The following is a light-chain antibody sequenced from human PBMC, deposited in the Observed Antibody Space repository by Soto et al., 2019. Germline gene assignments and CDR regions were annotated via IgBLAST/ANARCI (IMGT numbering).Light chain of an antibody. Sequence: EIVLTQSPGTLSLSPGESATLSCRASQSVSSSYFSWYQQKPGQAPRLLIHGTSDRATGIPDRFSGSGSGTDFTLTITSLEPEDFAVYYCQQYGRLPPYTFGQGTKLEIK. J-gene: IGKJ2*01. CDR2: GTS. CDR3: QQYGRLPPYT. CDR1: QSVSSSY. V-gene: IGKV3-20*01.